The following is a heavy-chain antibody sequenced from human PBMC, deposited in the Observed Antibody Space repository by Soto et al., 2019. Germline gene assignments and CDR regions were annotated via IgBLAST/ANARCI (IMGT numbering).Heavy chain of an antibody. D-gene: IGHD3-10*01. CDR3: ARGYFGELLYDY. Sequence: GVPMILSCAASEFNFGNSGMSWVRKAPGRGLGWVSGINRNGGSTTYADSVKGRFTISRDNAKNSLYLQMNSLRAEDTALYHCARGYFGELLYDYWGQGTLVTVSS. J-gene: IGHJ4*02. CDR1: EFNFGNSG. V-gene: IGHV3-20*01. CDR2: INRNGGST.